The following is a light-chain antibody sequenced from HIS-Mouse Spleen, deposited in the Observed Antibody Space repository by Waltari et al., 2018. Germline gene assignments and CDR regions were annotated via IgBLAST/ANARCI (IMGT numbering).Light chain of an antibody. CDR2: GAS. CDR1: QSVTSY. V-gene: IGKV3-11*01. Sequence: EIVLTQSPATLSLSPGEIATLSCRASQSVTSYLAWYQQKPGQAPRLLIYGASNRATGIPARFSGSGSGTDFTLTISSLEPEDFAVYYCQQRSNWPTFGGGTKVEIK. J-gene: IGKJ4*01. CDR3: QQRSNWPT.